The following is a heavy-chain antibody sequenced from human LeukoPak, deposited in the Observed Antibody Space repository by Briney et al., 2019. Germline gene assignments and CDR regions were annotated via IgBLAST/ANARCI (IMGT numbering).Heavy chain of an antibody. CDR1: GFTFSSYG. CDR3: AKVSQYQLLRSEYFQH. CDR2: IRYDGSNK. V-gene: IGHV3-30*02. Sequence: GGSLRLSRAASGFTFSSYGMHWVRQAPGKGLEWVAFIRYDGSNKYYADSVKGRFTISRDNSKNTLYLQMNSLRAEDTAVYYCAKVSQYQLLRSEYFQHWGQGTLVTVSS. J-gene: IGHJ1*01. D-gene: IGHD2-2*01.